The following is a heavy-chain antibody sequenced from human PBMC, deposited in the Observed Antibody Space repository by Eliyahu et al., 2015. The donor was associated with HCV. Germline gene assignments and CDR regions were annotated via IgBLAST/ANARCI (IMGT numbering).Heavy chain of an antibody. CDR2: IIPIFGTA. CDR1: GGTFSSYA. J-gene: IGHJ5*02. CDR3: ARGYSSSWQVPTTFKNWFDP. D-gene: IGHD6-13*01. V-gene: IGHV1-69*01. Sequence: QVQLVQSGAEVKKPGSSVKVSCKASGGTFSSYAISWVRQAPGQGLEWMGGIIPIFGTANYAQKFQGRVTITADESTSTAYMELSSLRSEDTAVYYCARGYSSSWQVPTTFKNWFDPWGQGTLVTVSS.